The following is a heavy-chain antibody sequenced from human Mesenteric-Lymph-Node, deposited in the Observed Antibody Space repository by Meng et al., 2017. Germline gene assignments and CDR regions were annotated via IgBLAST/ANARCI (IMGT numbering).Heavy chain of an antibody. Sequence: VPMVQAGGEVKEPGSSVKVSSKASGGTFSSYTISWVRQAPGQGLEWMGRIIPILGIANYAQKFQGRVTITADKSTSTAYMELSSLRSEDTAVYYCAREDSSGYSYYFDYWGQGTLVTVSS. CDR1: GGTFSSYT. V-gene: IGHV1-69*09. D-gene: IGHD3-22*01. CDR2: IIPILGIA. J-gene: IGHJ4*02. CDR3: AREDSSGYSYYFDY.